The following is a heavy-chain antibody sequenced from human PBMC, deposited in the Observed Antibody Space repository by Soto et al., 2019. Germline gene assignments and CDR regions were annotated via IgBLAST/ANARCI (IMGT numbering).Heavy chain of an antibody. CDR3: TRVEVKPFDY. D-gene: IGHD2-15*01. V-gene: IGHV3-73*01. CDR1: GFIFSGSA. J-gene: IGHJ4*02. Sequence: QSGGSLRLSCAASGFIFSGSAIHWVRQASGKGLEWVGRIRNKANNHATTYGASLEGRFTISRDDSKNTAYLHMNSLQTEDTAVYFCTRVEVKPFDYWGQGTLVTVS. CDR2: IRNKANNHAT.